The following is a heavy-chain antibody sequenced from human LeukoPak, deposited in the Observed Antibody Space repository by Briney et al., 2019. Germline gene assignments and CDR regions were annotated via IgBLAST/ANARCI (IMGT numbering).Heavy chain of an antibody. CDR2: IYTSGST. D-gene: IGHD6-13*01. J-gene: IGHJ4*02. Sequence: SETLSLTCTVSGGSISSGSYYWSWIRQPAGKGLEWIGRIYTSGSTNYNPSLKGRVTISVDTSKNQFSLKLSSVTAADTAVYYCARARQQLARYYFDYWGQGTLVTVSS. CDR3: ARARQQLARYYFDY. V-gene: IGHV4-61*02. CDR1: GGSISSGSYY.